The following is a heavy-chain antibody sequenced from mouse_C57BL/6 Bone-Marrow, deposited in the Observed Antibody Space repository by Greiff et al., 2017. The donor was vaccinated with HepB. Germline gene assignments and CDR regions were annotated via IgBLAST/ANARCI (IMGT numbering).Heavy chain of an antibody. D-gene: IGHD1-1*01. CDR2: ILPGSGST. CDR1: GYTFTGYW. V-gene: IGHV1-9*01. J-gene: IGHJ1*03. CDR3: ARRVYYGSSYGWYFDV. Sequence: QVQLQQSGAELLKPGASVKLSCKATGYTFTGYWIEWVKQRPGHGLEWIGEILPGSGSTNYNEKFKGKATFTADTSSNTAYMQLSSLTTEDSAIYYCARRVYYGSSYGWYFDVWGTGTTVTVSS.